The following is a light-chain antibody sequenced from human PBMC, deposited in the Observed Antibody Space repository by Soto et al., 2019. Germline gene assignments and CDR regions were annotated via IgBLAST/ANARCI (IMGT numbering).Light chain of an antibody. V-gene: IGKV1-39*01. CDR3: QRDYNNIRT. CDR2: GAV. CDR1: QSIASY. Sequence: DIQMTQSPSSLSASVGDSVTITCRASQSIASYVNWYQQKPGKAPKLLILGAVILQSGVQSRFSGSGSGTDFTLTISSLQPGDFTTYYCQRDYNNIRTFGQGTKVDIK. J-gene: IGKJ1*01.